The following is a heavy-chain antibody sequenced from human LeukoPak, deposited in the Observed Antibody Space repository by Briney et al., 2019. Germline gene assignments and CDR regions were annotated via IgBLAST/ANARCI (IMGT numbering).Heavy chain of an antibody. CDR3: ARGLQWELLSGALYYYYYMDV. D-gene: IGHD1-26*01. CDR1: GGSISSYY. J-gene: IGHJ6*03. V-gene: IGHV4-4*07. CDR2: IYTSGST. Sequence: SETLSLTCTVSGGSISSYYWSWIRQPAGKGLEWIGRIYTSGSTNYNPTLKSRVTMSVDTSKNQFSLKLSSVTAADTAVYYCARGLQWELLSGALYYYYYMDVRGKGTTVTVSS.